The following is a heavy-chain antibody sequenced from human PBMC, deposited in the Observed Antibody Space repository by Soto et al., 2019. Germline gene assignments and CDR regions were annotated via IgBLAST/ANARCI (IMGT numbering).Heavy chain of an antibody. V-gene: IGHV1-18*01. Sequence: QVPLVQSGAEVKKPGASVKVSCKASGYTFTSYGISWVRQAPGQGLEWMGWISAYNGNTNYAQKLQGRVTMTTDTSTSTAYMELRSLRSDDTAVYYCARDATAIVLMNWFDPWGQGTLVTVSS. D-gene: IGHD2-8*01. CDR1: GYTFTSYG. J-gene: IGHJ5*02. CDR2: ISAYNGNT. CDR3: ARDATAIVLMNWFDP.